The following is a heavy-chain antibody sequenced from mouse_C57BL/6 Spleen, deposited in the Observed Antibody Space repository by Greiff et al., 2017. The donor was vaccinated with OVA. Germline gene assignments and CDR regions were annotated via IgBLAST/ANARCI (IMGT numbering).Heavy chain of an antibody. CDR2: IYPGDGDT. CDR1: GYAFSSSW. Sequence: VQRVESGPELVKPGASVKISCKASGYAFSSSWMNWVKQRPGKGLEWIGRIYPGDGDTNYNGKFKGKATLTADKSSSTAYMQLSSLTSEDSAVYFCARGGTEYFDYWGQGTTLTVSS. V-gene: IGHV1-82*01. J-gene: IGHJ2*01. CDR3: ARGGTEYFDY. D-gene: IGHD3-3*01.